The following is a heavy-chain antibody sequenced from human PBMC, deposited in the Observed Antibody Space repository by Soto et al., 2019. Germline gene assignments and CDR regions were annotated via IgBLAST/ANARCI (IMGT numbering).Heavy chain of an antibody. Sequence: GESLKISCRGSGYSFAGYWITWVRQKPGKGLEWMGRIDPSDSQTYYSPSFRGHVTISVTKSITTVFLQWSSLRASDTAMYYCARQIYDSDTGPNFQYYFDSWGQGTPVTVSS. J-gene: IGHJ4*02. V-gene: IGHV5-10-1*01. CDR1: GYSFAGYW. CDR2: IDPSDSQT. D-gene: IGHD3-22*01. CDR3: ARQIYDSDTGPNFQYYFDS.